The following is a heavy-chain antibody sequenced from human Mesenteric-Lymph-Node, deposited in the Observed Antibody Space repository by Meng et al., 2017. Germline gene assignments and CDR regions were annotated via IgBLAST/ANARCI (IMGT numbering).Heavy chain of an antibody. CDR3: ARGERSLLFITDYFDY. J-gene: IGHJ4*02. V-gene: IGHV3-11*01. CDR2: ISSSGSTI. CDR1: GFTFSDYY. Sequence: GESLKISCAASGFTFSDYYMSWIRQAPGKGLEWVSYISSSGSTIYYADSVKGRFTISRDNAKNSLYLQMNSLRAEDTAVYYCARGERSLLFITDYFDYWGQGTLVTVSS. D-gene: IGHD3-10*01.